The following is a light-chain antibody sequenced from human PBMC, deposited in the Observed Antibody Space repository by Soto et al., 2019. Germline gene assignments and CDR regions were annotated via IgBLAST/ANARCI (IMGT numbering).Light chain of an antibody. CDR1: QIVSSSY. Sequence: EIVLTQSPGTLSLSPGERATLSCRASQIVSSSYLAWYQQIPGQAPRLLIYDASTRATGIPDRFSGSGSGTDFTLTISRLEPEDFAVYYCQQYGTLPTFGQGTKVEIK. V-gene: IGKV3-20*01. J-gene: IGKJ1*01. CDR3: QQYGTLPT. CDR2: DAS.